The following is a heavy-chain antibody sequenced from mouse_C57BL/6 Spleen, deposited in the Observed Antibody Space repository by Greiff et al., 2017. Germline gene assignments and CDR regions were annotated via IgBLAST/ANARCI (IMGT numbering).Heavy chain of an antibody. Sequence: QVQLQQSGPELVKPGASVKISCKASGYAFSSSWMNWVKQRPGKGLEWIGRIYPGDGDTNYNGKFKGKATLTADKSSSTAYMQLSSLASEDSAVYFCARGPFAYWGQGTLVTVSA. CDR3: ARGPFAY. CDR2: IYPGDGDT. CDR1: GYAFSSSW. V-gene: IGHV1-82*01. J-gene: IGHJ3*01.